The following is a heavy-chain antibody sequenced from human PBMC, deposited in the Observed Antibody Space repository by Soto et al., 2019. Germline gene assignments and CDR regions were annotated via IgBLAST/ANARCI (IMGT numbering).Heavy chain of an antibody. CDR2: IYYSGST. V-gene: IGHV4-31*03. CDR3: ARESMVRGADLDY. J-gene: IGHJ4*02. Sequence: QVQLQESGPGLVKPSQTLSLTCTVSGGSISSGGYYWSWIRQHPGKGLEWIGYIYYSGSTYYNPSLKSRVTISVYTSKNQFSLQLSSVTAADTAVYYCARESMVRGADLDYWGQGTLVTVSS. D-gene: IGHD3-10*01. CDR1: GGSISSGGYY.